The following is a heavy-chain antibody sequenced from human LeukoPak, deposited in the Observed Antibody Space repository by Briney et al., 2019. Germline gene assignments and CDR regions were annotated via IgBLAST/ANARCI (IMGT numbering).Heavy chain of an antibody. CDR2: IYYSGST. D-gene: IGHD2-2*01. CDR1: GGSISSGGYY. Sequence: PSETLSLTCTVSGGSISSGGYYWSWIRQHPGKGLEWIGYIYYSGSTYYNPPLKSRVTISVDTSKNQFSLKLSSVTAADTAVYYCASTTRDLGGHCSSTSCRAYYFDYWGQGTLVTVSS. CDR3: ASTTRDLGGHCSSTSCRAYYFDY. V-gene: IGHV4-31*03. J-gene: IGHJ4*02.